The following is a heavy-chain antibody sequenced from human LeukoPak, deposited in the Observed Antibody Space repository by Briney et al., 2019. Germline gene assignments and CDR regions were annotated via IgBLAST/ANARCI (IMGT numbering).Heavy chain of an antibody. CDR1: GFPFSSYA. J-gene: IGHJ4*02. Sequence: QPGGSLILSCAASGFPFSSYAMSWVRPAPGKGLEWVSAISGSGGSTYYADSVKGRFTISRDNSKNTLYLQMNSLRAEDTAVYYCAKNKIRTPYCSSTSCYAFFDYWGQGTLVTVSS. CDR2: ISGSGGST. CDR3: AKNKIRTPYCSSTSCYAFFDY. V-gene: IGHV3-23*01. D-gene: IGHD2-2*01.